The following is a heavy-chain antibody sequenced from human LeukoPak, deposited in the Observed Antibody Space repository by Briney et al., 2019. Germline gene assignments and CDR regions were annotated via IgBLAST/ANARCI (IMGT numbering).Heavy chain of an antibody. CDR1: GGSFSGYY. Sequence: PSETLSLTCAAYGGSFSGYYWSWIRQPPGKGLKWIGEINHSGSTNYNPSLKSRVTISVDTSKNQFSLKLSSVTAADTAVYYCARVIGIAVAGTYRGYYYYYYMDVWGKGTTVTVSS. D-gene: IGHD6-19*01. J-gene: IGHJ6*03. V-gene: IGHV4-34*01. CDR3: ARVIGIAVAGTYRGYYYYYYMDV. CDR2: INHSGST.